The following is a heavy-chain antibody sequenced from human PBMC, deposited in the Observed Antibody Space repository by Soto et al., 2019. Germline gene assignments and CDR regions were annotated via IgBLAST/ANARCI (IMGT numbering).Heavy chain of an antibody. CDR1: GFTFSSSA. J-gene: IGHJ3*02. CDR3: ARRGDVYYGFDI. CDR2: ISSDGGNT. Sequence: EVQLVESGGDLVQPGGSLRLSCAASGFTFSSSAMHWVRQAPGKGLEYVSSISSDGGNTYYANSVKGRFTISRDNSKNTLYLQMRSLRTEDMAVYYCARRGDVYYGFDIWGQGTMVTVSS. V-gene: IGHV3-64*01. D-gene: IGHD3-16*01.